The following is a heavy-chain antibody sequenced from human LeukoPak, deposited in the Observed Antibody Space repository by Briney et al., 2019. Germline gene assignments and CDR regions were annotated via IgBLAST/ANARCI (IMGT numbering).Heavy chain of an antibody. Sequence: SETLSLTCAVYGGSFSGYYWSWIRQPPGKGLEWIGSIYYSGSTYYNPSLKSRVTISVDTSKNQFSLKLSSVTAADTAVYYCARELGTGIRYSYGPDYWGQGTLVTVSS. J-gene: IGHJ4*02. CDR1: GGSFSGYY. V-gene: IGHV4-34*01. D-gene: IGHD5-18*01. CDR3: ARELGTGIRYSYGPDY. CDR2: IYYSGST.